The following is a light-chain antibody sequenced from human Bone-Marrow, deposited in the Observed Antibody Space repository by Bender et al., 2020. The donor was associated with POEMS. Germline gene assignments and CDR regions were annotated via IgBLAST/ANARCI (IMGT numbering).Light chain of an antibody. CDR3: FLSYSGGYVV. CDR1: TGAVTSDHS. J-gene: IGLJ2*01. V-gene: IGLV7-46*01. Sequence: QTVVTQEPSLTVSLGGTVTFTCGSSTGAVTSDHSPYWFQQKPGQAPRTLIYDISNEHTWPPARFSGYLRGGKAALTLSGAQPEDEAAYYCFLSYSGGYVVCGGGTELTVL. CDR2: DIS.